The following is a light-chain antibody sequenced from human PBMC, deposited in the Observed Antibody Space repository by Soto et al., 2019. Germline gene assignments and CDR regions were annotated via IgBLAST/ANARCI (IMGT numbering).Light chain of an antibody. CDR1: SGHSSYA. CDR3: QTWGTGNV. Sequence: QPVLTQSPSASASLGASVKLTCTLSSGHSSYAIAWHQQQPEKGPRYLIKLNSDGSHSKGDGIPDRFSGSSSGAERYLTISSLQSEDEADYYCQTWGTGNVFGAGTKLTVL. CDR2: LNSDGSH. J-gene: IGLJ2*01. V-gene: IGLV4-69*01.